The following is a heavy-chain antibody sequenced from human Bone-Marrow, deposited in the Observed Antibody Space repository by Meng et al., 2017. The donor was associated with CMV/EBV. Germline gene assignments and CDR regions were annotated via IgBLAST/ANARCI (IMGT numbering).Heavy chain of an antibody. Sequence: ASVKVSCKASGYTFTGYYMHWVRQAPGQGLEWMGWINPNSGGTNYAQKFQGRVTMTRDTSISTAYMELSSLRSEDTAVYYCARDQSLGYYYGSGSSILYWGQGTLVTASS. CDR2: INPNSGGT. CDR3: ARDQSLGYYYGSGSSILY. V-gene: IGHV1-2*02. CDR1: GYTFTGYY. D-gene: IGHD3-10*01. J-gene: IGHJ4*02.